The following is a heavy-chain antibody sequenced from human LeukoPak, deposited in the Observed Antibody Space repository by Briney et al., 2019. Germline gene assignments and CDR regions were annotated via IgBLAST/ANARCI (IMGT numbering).Heavy chain of an antibody. CDR2: INPNSGGT. Sequence: ASVKVSCKASGYTFTGYYMHWVRQAPGQGLEWMGRINPNSGGTNYAQKFQGRVTMTRDTSISTAYMELSRLRSDDTAVYYCARLNPKYCSGGSCPDCWGQGTLVTVSS. J-gene: IGHJ4*02. V-gene: IGHV1-2*06. D-gene: IGHD2-15*01. CDR1: GYTFTGYY. CDR3: ARLNPKYCSGGSCPDC.